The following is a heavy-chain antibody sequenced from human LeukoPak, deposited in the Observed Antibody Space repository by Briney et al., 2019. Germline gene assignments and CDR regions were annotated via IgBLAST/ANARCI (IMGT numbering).Heavy chain of an antibody. CDR2: ISSSSSYI. V-gene: IGHV3-21*04. D-gene: IGHD3-3*01. J-gene: IGHJ4*02. CDR1: GFTFSSYS. CDR3: AKAELGVDTFFDY. Sequence: GGSLRLSCAASGFTFSSYSTNWVRQAPGKGLEWVSSISSSSSYIYYADSVKGRFTISRDNSKRTLFLQMNSLRAEDTAFYYCAKAELGVDTFFDYWGQGTLVTVSS.